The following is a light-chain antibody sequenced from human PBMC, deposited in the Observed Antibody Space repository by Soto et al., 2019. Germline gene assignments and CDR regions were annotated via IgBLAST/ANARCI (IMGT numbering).Light chain of an antibody. CDR1: QSISRY. V-gene: IGKV1-39*01. CDR3: QQSYSTPRT. J-gene: IGKJ4*01. CDR2: AAS. Sequence: DIQMTQSPSSLSASVGDRVTITCRASQSISRYLNWYQQKPGQAPKILIYAASSLQSGVPSRFSGGGSGSAFSLPITSLQPEDFATYYCQQSYSTPRTFGGGTKVEIK.